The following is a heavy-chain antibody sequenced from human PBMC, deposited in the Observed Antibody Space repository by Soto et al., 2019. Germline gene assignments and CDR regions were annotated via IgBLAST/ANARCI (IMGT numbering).Heavy chain of an antibody. D-gene: IGHD3-3*01. CDR2: IYYSGST. J-gene: IGHJ5*02. CDR1: GGSISSYY. Sequence: SETLSLTCTVSGGSISSYYWSWIRQPPGKGLEWIGYIYYSGSTNYNPSLKSRVNISVDTSKNQFSLKLSSVTAADTAVYYCARGRDDFWSGYFSNWFDPWGQGTLVTVSS. V-gene: IGHV4-59*08. CDR3: ARGRDDFWSGYFSNWFDP.